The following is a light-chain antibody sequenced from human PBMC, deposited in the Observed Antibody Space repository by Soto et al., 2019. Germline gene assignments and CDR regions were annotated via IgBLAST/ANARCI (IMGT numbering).Light chain of an antibody. J-gene: IGKJ4*01. Sequence: EIVLTQSPGTLSLSPGERATLSCRASQSVRTSLAWYQQKPGQAPRLLIYAASSRATVIPDRFSGSGSGTDFTLTISRLEPEDFAVYYCQQYASSPPLTFGGGTKVEIK. CDR2: AAS. CDR3: QQYASSPPLT. V-gene: IGKV3-20*01. CDR1: QSVRTS.